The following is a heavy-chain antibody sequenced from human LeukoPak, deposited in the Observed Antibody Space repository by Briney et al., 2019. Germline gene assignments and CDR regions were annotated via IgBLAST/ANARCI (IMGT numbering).Heavy chain of an antibody. J-gene: IGHJ4*02. CDR1: GFTFSSYG. CDR2: IWYDGSNK. CDR3: ARVPMVYAIEGIDY. V-gene: IGHV3-33*01. D-gene: IGHD2-8*01. Sequence: GGPLRLSCAASGFTFSSYGMHWVRQAPGKGLEWVAVIWYDGSNKYYADSVKGRFTISRDNSKNTLYLQMNSLRAEDTAVYYCARVPMVYAIEGIDYWGQGTLVTVSS.